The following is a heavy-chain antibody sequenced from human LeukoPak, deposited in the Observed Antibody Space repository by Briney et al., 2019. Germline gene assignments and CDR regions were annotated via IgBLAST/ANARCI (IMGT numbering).Heavy chain of an antibody. V-gene: IGHV1-46*01. CDR1: GYTFTSYY. Sequence: ASVKVSCKASGYTFTSYYMNWVRQAPGQGLEWMGIINLSGGSTSYAQKYQGRVTMTRDTSTSTVYMELSSLRSEDTAVYYCARRVPYDSGNYYNPLGYWGQGTLVTVSS. D-gene: IGHD3-10*01. CDR2: INLSGGST. J-gene: IGHJ4*02. CDR3: ARRVPYDSGNYYNPLGY.